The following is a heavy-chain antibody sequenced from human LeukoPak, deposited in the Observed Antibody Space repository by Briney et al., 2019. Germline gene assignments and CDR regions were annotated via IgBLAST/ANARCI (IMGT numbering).Heavy chain of an antibody. CDR1: GFTFSSYY. D-gene: IGHD3-10*01. CDR3: ARDPVRGVIGGYYFDY. V-gene: IGHV3-33*01. Sequence: PGGSLRLSCAASGFTFSSYYMHWVRQAPGKGLEWVAVIWYDGSNKYYADSVKGRFTISRDNSKNTLYLQMNSLRAEDTAVYYCARDPVRGVIGGYYFDYWGQGTLVTVSS. CDR2: IWYDGSNK. J-gene: IGHJ4*02.